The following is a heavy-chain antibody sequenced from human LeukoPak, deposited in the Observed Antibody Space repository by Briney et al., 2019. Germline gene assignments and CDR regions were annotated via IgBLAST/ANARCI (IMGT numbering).Heavy chain of an antibody. Sequence: PSETLSLTCAVYVGTFSGYYWRWIRQPPGKGLEWIGEINHSGSTNYNPSLKSRVTISVDTSKNQFSLKLSSVTAADTAVYYCARRGRPYGSGSYSSGYWGQGTLVTVSS. CDR1: VGTFSGYY. D-gene: IGHD3-10*01. V-gene: IGHV4-34*01. CDR3: ARRGRPYGSGSYSSGY. J-gene: IGHJ4*02. CDR2: INHSGST.